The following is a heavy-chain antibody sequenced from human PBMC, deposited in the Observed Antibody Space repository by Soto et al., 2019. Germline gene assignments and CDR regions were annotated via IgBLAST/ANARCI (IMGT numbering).Heavy chain of an antibody. J-gene: IGHJ4*02. V-gene: IGHV4-61*01. CDR2: VYYSGST. Sequence: QVQLQESGPGLVKPSETLSLTCTVSGGSVSSSIYYWTWIRQPPGKGLEWIGYVYYSGSTNYNPSLKSRVTISVDTSKNQFSLKLSSVTAADTAVYFCARDPQYGSFFDYWGQGTLVTVSS. D-gene: IGHD3-10*01. CDR1: GGSVSSSIYY. CDR3: ARDPQYGSFFDY.